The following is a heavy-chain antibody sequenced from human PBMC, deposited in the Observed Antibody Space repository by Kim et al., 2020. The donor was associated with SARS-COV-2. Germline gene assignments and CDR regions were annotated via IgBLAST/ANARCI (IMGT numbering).Heavy chain of an antibody. V-gene: IGHV4-34*01. D-gene: IGHD6-19*01. CDR3: ARGLISGYGWRIDY. Sequence: NPSLKSRVTISVDTSKNQFSLKLSSVTAADTAVYYCARGLISGYGWRIDYWGQGTLVTVSS. J-gene: IGHJ4*02.